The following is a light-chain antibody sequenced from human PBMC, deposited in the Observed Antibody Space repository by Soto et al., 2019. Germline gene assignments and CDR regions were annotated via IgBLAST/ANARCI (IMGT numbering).Light chain of an antibody. V-gene: IGKV1-39*01. CDR1: QSISSY. CDR3: QQSYSTRLT. J-gene: IGKJ4*01. Sequence: DIQMTQSPSSLSASVGDRVTITCRASQSISSYLNWYQQKPGKAPKLLIYAASSLQSGVPSRFSGSGSGTDFTLTISSLQPEDFATYYCQQSYSTRLTFGGGTKAEIK. CDR2: AAS.